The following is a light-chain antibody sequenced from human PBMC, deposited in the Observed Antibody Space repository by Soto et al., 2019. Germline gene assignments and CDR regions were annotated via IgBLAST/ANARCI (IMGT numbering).Light chain of an antibody. CDR1: SSDVGSYNL. CDR3: YSHTSGDFRV. Sequence: QSVLTQPASVSASPGQSITIPCTGTSSDVGSYNLVSWFQQHPGKVPKLLIYEGTKRPSGLSDRFSGSKSGTTASLTISGLQAEDEAHYYCYSHTSGDFRVFGTGTKVTVL. J-gene: IGLJ1*01. V-gene: IGLV2-14*02. CDR2: EGT.